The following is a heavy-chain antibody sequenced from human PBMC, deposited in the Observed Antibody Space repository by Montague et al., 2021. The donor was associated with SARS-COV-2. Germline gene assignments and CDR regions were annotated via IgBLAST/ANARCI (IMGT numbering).Heavy chain of an antibody. CDR3: ARVGRGSSWYEVAFDI. D-gene: IGHD6-13*01. Sequence: SETQSLTCTVSGGSISRYSWTWIRQPPGKGLEWIGYIYNSGSTNYNPSLTSRVTISVDTSKNQFSLKLSPVAAADTAVYYCARVGRGSSWYEVAFDIWGQGTMVTVSS. J-gene: IGHJ3*02. CDR1: GGSISRYS. CDR2: IYNSGST. V-gene: IGHV4-59*01.